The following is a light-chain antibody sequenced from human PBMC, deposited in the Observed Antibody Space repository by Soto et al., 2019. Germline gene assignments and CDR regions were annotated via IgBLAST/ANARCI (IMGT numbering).Light chain of an antibody. CDR3: QKYSSVIT. CDR2: AAS. J-gene: IGKJ5*01. CDR1: QGISNY. Sequence: DIQMTQSPASLSASVGDRVTITCRASQGISNYLACNQQKPGKVPKLLIYAASTLQSGVPSRFSGSGSGTDFTLTITSLQPEDVATYYCQKYSSVITFGQGTRLEIK. V-gene: IGKV1-27*01.